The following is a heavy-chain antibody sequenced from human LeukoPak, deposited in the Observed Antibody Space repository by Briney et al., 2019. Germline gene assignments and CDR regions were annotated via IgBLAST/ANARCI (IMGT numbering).Heavy chain of an antibody. D-gene: IGHD6-19*01. CDR3: ARAGGLSEKRIAVARNRPTLTPEFDP. J-gene: IGHJ5*02. CDR2: ISYDGSNK. CDR1: GFTFSSYA. V-gene: IGHV3-30*04. Sequence: GGSLRLSCAASGFTFSSYAMHWVRQAPGKGLEWVAVISYDGSNKYYADSVKGRFTISRDNSKNTLYLQMNSLRAEDTAVYYCARAGGLSEKRIAVARNRPTLTPEFDPWGQGTLVTVSS.